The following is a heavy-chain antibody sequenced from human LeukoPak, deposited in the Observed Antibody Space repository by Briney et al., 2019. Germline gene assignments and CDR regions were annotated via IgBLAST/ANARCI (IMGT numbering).Heavy chain of an antibody. CDR2: IIPILGIA. CDR1: GGTFSSYA. Sequence: GASVKVSCKASGGTFSSYAISWVRQAPGQGLEWMGRIIPILGIANYAQKFQGRVTITADKSTSTAHMELSSLRSEDTAVYYCARDTPSPVIGAAALDYWGQGTLVTVSS. J-gene: IGHJ4*02. V-gene: IGHV1-69*04. CDR3: ARDTPSPVIGAAALDY. D-gene: IGHD6-13*01.